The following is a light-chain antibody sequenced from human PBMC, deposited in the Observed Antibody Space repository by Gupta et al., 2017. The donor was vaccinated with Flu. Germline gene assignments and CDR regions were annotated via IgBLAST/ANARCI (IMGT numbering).Light chain of an antibody. CDR3: QVWDRNSGRV. CDR1: DIGTKS. J-gene: IGLJ3*02. CDR2: DDD. V-gene: IGLV3-21*02. Sequence: SFVLIQPPSVSVAPGQTAKINCGGSDIGTKSVHWYLRRSGQAPLLVVHDDDDRPSGIPDRVSGSKSGNTATLTLNRVEAGDEADYYCQVWDRNSGRVFGGGTKVTVL.